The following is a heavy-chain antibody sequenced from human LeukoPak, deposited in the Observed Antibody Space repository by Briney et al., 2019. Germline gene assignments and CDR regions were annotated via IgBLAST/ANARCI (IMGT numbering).Heavy chain of an antibody. J-gene: IGHJ4*02. CDR1: GGSFSGYY. Sequence: PSETLSLTCAVYGGSFSGYYWSWIRQPPGKGLEWIGEINHSGSTNYNPSLKSRVTISVDTSKNQFSLKLSSVTAADTAVYYCARASATVNSTPFYYWGQGTLVT. CDR2: INHSGST. V-gene: IGHV4-34*01. CDR3: ARASATVNSTPFYY. D-gene: IGHD5-12*01.